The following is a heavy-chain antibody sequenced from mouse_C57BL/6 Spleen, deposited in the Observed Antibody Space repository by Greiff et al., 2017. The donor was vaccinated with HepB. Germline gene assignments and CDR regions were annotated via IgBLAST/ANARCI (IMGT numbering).Heavy chain of an antibody. CDR2: INYDGSST. CDR3: ARDPSSWYFDV. CDR1: GFTFSDYY. V-gene: IGHV5-16*01. J-gene: IGHJ1*03. Sequence: EVQLVESEGGLVQPGSSMKLSCTASGFTFSDYYMAWVRQVPEKGLEWVANINYDGSSTYYLDSLKSRFIISRDNAKNILYLQMSSLKSEDTATYYCARDPSSWYFDVWGTGTTVTVSS.